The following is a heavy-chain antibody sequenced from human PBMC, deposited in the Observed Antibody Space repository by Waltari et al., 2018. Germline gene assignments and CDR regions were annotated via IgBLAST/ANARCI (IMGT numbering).Heavy chain of an antibody. V-gene: IGHV1-3*01. CDR1: GYTFTSYA. Sequence: QVQLVQSGAEVKKPGASVKVSCKASGYTFTSYAMHWVRQAPGQRLEWMGWINAGNANTEYSPRFQGRVTITRDTSASTAYMELSSLRSEDTAVYYCAREERIAAAGTQGYYYYGMDVWGQGTTVTVSS. CDR3: AREERIAAAGTQGYYYYGMDV. J-gene: IGHJ6*02. CDR2: INAGNANT. D-gene: IGHD6-13*01.